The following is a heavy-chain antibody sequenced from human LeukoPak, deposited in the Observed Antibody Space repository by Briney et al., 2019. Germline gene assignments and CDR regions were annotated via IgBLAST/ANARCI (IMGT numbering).Heavy chain of an antibody. CDR3: ARGRYSGTCYYFDY. J-gene: IGHJ4*02. V-gene: IGHV3-7*03. CDR1: GLTLSNVW. D-gene: IGHD6-13*01. CDR2: IKQDGSEK. Sequence: GGSLRLSCAVSGLTLSNVWMNWVRQAPGKGLEWVANIKQDGSEKYYVDSVKGRFTISRDNAKNSLYLQMNSLRAEDTAVYYCARGRYSGTCYYFDYWGQGTLVTVSS.